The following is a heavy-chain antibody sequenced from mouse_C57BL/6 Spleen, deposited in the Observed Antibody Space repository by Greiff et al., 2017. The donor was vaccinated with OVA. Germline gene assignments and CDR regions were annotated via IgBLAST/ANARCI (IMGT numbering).Heavy chain of an antibody. J-gene: IGHJ4*01. CDR3: ARGYLYAMDY. V-gene: IGHV1-52*01. Sequence: QVQLQQPGAELVRPGSSVKLSCKASGYTFTSYWMHWVKQRPIQGLEWIGNIDPSDSETHYNQKFKDKATLTVDKSSSTAYMQLSRLTSEDSAVYYCARGYLYAMDYWGQGTSVTVSS. D-gene: IGHD2-2*01. CDR1: GYTFTSYW. CDR2: IDPSDSET.